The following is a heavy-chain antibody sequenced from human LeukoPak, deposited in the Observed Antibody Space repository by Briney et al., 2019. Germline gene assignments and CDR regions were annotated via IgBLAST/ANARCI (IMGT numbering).Heavy chain of an antibody. J-gene: IGHJ1*01. CDR2: IYYSGST. CDR1: GGSISSGDYY. Sequence: SQTLSLSCTVSGGSISSGDYYGSWIRQTPGKGLEWIGYIYYSGSTYYNPSLKSRVTISVDMSKNQFSLKLSSVTAADTAVYYCAGEGSVGATPGFHHWGQGTLVTVSS. CDR3: AGEGSVGATPGFHH. V-gene: IGHV4-30-4*01. D-gene: IGHD1-26*01.